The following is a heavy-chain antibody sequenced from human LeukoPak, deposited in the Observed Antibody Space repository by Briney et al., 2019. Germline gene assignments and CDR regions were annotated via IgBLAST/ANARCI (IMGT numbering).Heavy chain of an antibody. CDR3: ARGSGWSEFDY. V-gene: IGHV4-39*07. J-gene: IGHJ4*02. CDR2: IYYSGST. D-gene: IGHD6-19*01. CDR1: GGSISSSSYY. Sequence: SETLSLTCTVSGGSISSSSYYWGWIRQPPGKGLEWIGSIYYSGSTYYNPSLKSRVTISVDTSKNQFSLKLSSVTAADTAVYYCARGSGWSEFDYWGQGTLVTVSS.